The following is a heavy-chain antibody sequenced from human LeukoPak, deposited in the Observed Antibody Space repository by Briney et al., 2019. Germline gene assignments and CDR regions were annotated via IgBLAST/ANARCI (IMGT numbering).Heavy chain of an antibody. CDR1: GGTFSSYA. J-gene: IGHJ3*02. CDR2: IIPIFGTA. CDR3: ASTTIFGVITGAFDI. D-gene: IGHD3-3*01. V-gene: IGHV1-69*13. Sequence: ASVKVSCKASGGTFSSYAISWVRQAPGQGLEWMGGIIPIFGTANYAQKFQGRVTITADESTSTAYMELSSLRSEDTAVYYCASTTIFGVITGAFDIWGQGTMVTVSS.